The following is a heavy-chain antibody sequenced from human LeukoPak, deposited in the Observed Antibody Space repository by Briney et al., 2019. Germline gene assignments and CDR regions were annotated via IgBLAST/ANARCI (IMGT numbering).Heavy chain of an antibody. J-gene: IGHJ2*01. CDR2: IFIGGST. CDR1: GFTVNSYY. Sequence: GGSLRLSCAASGFTVNSYYMTWVRQAPRKGGEWVSVIFIGGSTYYADSVKGRFAISRDSSKNTVYLQMDRLRVEDTAVYYCARVMTATTYWYFELWGRGSLVTVSS. D-gene: IGHD4-17*01. V-gene: IGHV3-66*02. CDR3: ARVMTATTYWYFEL.